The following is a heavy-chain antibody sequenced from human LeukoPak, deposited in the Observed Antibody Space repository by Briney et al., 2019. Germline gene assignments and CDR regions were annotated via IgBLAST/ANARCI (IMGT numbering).Heavy chain of an antibody. Sequence: PSETLSLTCTVSGGSISSYYWSWIRQPPGKGLEWIGYIYYSGSTNYNPSLKSRVTISVDTSKNQFSLKLSSVTAADTAVYYCARVGDILTGYNDAFDIWGQGTMVTVSS. V-gene: IGHV4-59*01. CDR1: GGSISSYY. CDR3: ARVGDILTGYNDAFDI. J-gene: IGHJ3*02. CDR2: IYYSGST. D-gene: IGHD3-9*01.